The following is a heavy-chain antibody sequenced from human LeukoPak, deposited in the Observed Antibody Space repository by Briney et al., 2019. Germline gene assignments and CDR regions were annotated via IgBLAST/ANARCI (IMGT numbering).Heavy chain of an antibody. CDR2: IKQDGSEK. J-gene: IGHJ4*02. CDR3: ARFGLWFGEFLLDFDY. Sequence: PGGSLRLSCAASGFTFSSYWMTWVRQAPGKGLEWVANIKQDGSEKYYVDSVKGRFTISRDNAKNSLYLQMNSLRAGDTALYPCARFGLWFGEFLLDFDYWGQGTLVTVSS. D-gene: IGHD3-10*01. CDR1: GFTFSSYW. V-gene: IGHV3-7*03.